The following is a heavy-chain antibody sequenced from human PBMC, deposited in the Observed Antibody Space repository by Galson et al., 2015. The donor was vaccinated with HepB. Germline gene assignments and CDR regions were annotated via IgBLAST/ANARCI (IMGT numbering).Heavy chain of an antibody. D-gene: IGHD3-3*01. CDR3: ARAVYYDFWNGFGP. J-gene: IGHJ5*02. CDR2: INHSGST. V-gene: IGHV4-34*01. CDR1: GGSFSTYY. Sequence: LSLTCAVYGGSFSTYYWSWIRQPPGKGLEWIGEINHSGSTNYNPSLKSRVTISVDTSKNRLSLKLSSVTAADAAVYYCARAVYYDFWNGFGPWGQGTLVTVSS.